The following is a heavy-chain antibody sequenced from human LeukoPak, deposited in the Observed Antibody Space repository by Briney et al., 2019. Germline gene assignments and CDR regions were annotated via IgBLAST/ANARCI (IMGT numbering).Heavy chain of an antibody. CDR1: GYSFTSYW. CDR3: ARSSERTVTTRWFDP. D-gene: IGHD4-17*01. V-gene: IGHV5-51*01. CDR2: IYPGDSDT. Sequence: GESLKISCKGSGYSFTSYWIGWVRQMPGKGLEWMGIIYPGDSDTRYSPSFQGQVTISADKSISTAYLQWSSLKASDTAMYYCARSSERTVTTRWFDPWGQGTLVTVSS. J-gene: IGHJ5*02.